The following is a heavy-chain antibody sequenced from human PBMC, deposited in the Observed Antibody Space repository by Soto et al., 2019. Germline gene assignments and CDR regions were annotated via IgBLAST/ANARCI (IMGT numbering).Heavy chain of an antibody. CDR1: GYTFTSYG. Sequence: ASVKVSCKASGYTFTSYGISWVRQAPGQGLEWMGWISAYNGNTNYAQKLQGRVTMTTDTSTSTAYMELRSLRSDDTAVYYCARDYYGSGSSITFDYWGQGTLVTFSS. CDR3: ARDYYGSGSSITFDY. J-gene: IGHJ4*02. D-gene: IGHD3-10*01. V-gene: IGHV1-18*04. CDR2: ISAYNGNT.